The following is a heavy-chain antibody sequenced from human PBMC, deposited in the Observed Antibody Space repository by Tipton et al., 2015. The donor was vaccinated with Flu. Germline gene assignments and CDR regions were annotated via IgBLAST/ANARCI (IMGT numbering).Heavy chain of an antibody. J-gene: IGHJ2*01. CDR1: GGSIGSYY. V-gene: IGHV4-59*12. CDR3: ARMEWTVTTPRYFDL. CDR2: IYYIGST. Sequence: TLSLTCTVSGGSIGSYYWNWVRQPPGKGLEWMGYIYYIGSTYYNPSLKSRVTISVDTSKNQFSLKLSSLTAADTAVYYCARMEWTVTTPRYFDLWGRGTLVTVSS. D-gene: IGHD4-17*01.